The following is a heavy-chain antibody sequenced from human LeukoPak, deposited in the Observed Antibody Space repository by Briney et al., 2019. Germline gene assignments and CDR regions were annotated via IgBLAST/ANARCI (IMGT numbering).Heavy chain of an antibody. CDR1: GYTFTSYD. J-gene: IGHJ4*02. CDR3: ARGAKYYYDSSGYPNDFDY. D-gene: IGHD3-22*01. V-gene: IGHV1-8*01. CDR2: MNPSSGNT. Sequence: ASVKVSCKASGYTFTSYDINWVRQATGQGLEWMGWMNPSSGNTGYAQKFQGRVTMTRNTSIGTAYMELSSLRSEDTAVYYCARGAKYYYDSSGYPNDFDYWGQGTLVTVSS.